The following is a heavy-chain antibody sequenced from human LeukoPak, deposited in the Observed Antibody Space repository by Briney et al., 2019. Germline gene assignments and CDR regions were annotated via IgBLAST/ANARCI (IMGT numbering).Heavy chain of an antibody. CDR3: ARDSPGTTFDH. D-gene: IGHD1-7*01. J-gene: IGHJ5*02. CDR1: GFTFSTYW. V-gene: IGHV3-7*01. Sequence: GGSLRLSCAASGFTFSTYWMSWVRQAPGKGLEWVGHIKGDGSEKYYADSVKGRFTISRDNARNSVYLQMNSLRAEDSAVYYCARDSPGTTFDHWGQGTLVTVSS. CDR2: IKGDGSEK.